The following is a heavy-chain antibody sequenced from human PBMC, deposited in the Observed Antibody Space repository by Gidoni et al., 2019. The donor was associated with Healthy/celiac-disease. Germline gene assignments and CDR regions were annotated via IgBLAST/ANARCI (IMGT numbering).Heavy chain of an antibody. Sequence: QVQLVESGGGVVQPGRSLRLSCAAPGYNFSNYGMHWVRQAPGKGLEWVAFISYDGSNKYYADSVKGRFTISRDNSKNTLYMQMNSLRAEDTAVYYCAKEGNYGDSPFDYWGQGTLVTVSS. CDR3: AKEGNYGDSPFDY. V-gene: IGHV3-30*18. D-gene: IGHD4-17*01. J-gene: IGHJ4*02. CDR1: GYNFSNYG. CDR2: ISYDGSNK.